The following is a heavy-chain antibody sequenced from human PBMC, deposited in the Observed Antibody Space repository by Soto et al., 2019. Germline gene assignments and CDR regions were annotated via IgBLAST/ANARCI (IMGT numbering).Heavy chain of an antibody. V-gene: IGHV3-73*01. D-gene: IGHD1-26*01. CDR3: VRHVVGDTSFDY. CDR2: IRTKPNSYAT. J-gene: IGHJ4*02. Sequence: GGSLRLSCAASGFIFSGSAIHWVRQASGQGLEWVGRIRTKPNSYATAYAAWRMGRFTISRDDSKNTAYLQMNSLKTEDTAVYYCVRHVVGDTSFDYWGQGTLVTVSS. CDR1: GFIFSGSA.